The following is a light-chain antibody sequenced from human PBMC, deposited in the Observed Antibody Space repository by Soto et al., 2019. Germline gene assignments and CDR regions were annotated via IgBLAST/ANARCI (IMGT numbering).Light chain of an antibody. CDR1: QSIRSY. V-gene: IGKV1-39*01. CDR2: AAS. Sequence: DIQMTQYPSSLSASVGDRATITCRASQSIRSYLNWYQQKPGKAPKLLIYAASSLQSGVPSRFIGSGSGTDFPLTISSIEPEDFAVYYCQQRSNWITFGQGTRLEIK. J-gene: IGKJ5*01. CDR3: QQRSNWIT.